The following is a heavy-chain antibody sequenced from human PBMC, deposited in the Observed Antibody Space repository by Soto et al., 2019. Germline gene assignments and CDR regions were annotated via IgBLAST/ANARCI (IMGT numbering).Heavy chain of an antibody. CDR1: GYTFTNNV. CDR3: AREVPYGYSRFDY. D-gene: IGHD5-18*01. Sequence: QVHLVQSGAEVKKPGASVKVSCRTSGYTFTNNVIHWVRQAPGQRLEWIGWVNAGNDNTKWSREFQGRLTRTKDTSATTAYMELSSLTPEDTAIYFCAREVPYGYSRFDYWGQGTLVTVSS. J-gene: IGHJ4*02. V-gene: IGHV1-3*01. CDR2: VNAGNDNT.